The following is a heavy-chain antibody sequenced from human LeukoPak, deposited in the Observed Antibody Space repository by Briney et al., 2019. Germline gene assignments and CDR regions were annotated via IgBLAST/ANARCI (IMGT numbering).Heavy chain of an antibody. V-gene: IGHV4-31*03. CDR3: ARMEAYCGGDCYPSYGMDV. Sequence: SQTLSLTCTVSGGSISSGGYYWRWIRQHPGKCLEWIGYIYYSGSTYYNPSLKSRVTISVDTSKNQFSLKLSSVTAADTAVYYCARMEAYCGGDCYPSYGMDVWGQGTTVTVSS. J-gene: IGHJ6*02. CDR1: GGSISSGGYY. D-gene: IGHD2-21*02. CDR2: IYYSGST.